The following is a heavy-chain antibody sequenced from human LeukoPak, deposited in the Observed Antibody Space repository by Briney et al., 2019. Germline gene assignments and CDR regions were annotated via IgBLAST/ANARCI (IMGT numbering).Heavy chain of an antibody. D-gene: IGHD3-22*01. CDR1: GGSISSYY. Sequence: SETLSLTCTVSGGSISSYYWGWIRQPPGKGLEWIGSIYYSGSTYYNPSLKSRVTISVDTSKNQFSLKLSSVTAADTAVYYCARIDLIVVVIDYWGQGTLVTVSS. CDR2: IYYSGST. J-gene: IGHJ4*02. V-gene: IGHV4-39*01. CDR3: ARIDLIVVVIDY.